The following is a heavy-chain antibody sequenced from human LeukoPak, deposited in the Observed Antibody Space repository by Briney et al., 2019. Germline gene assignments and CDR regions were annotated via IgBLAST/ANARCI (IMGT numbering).Heavy chain of an antibody. Sequence: GFLKPSWSAPGFNLKPQWINWVPPAPGEGLEWVANTNQDGSDKYYVDSVKGRFTISRDNAKNSLYLQMNSLRAEDTAVYYCARIDGGGYFEYWGQGTLVTVSS. V-gene: IGHV3-7*04. CDR1: GFNLKPQW. J-gene: IGHJ4*02. D-gene: IGHD3-16*01. CDR2: TNQDGSDK. CDR3: ARIDGGGYFEY.